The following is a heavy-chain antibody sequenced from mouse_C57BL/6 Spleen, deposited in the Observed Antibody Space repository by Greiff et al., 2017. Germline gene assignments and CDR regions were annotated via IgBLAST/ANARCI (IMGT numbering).Heavy chain of an antibody. Sequence: EVMLVESGGGLVKPGGSLKLSCAASGFTFSDYGMHWVRQAPEKGLEWVAYISSGSSTIYYADTVKGRFTISRDNAKNTLFLQMTSLRSEETAMYYCARPGDYDVDYAMDYWGQGTSVTVSS. D-gene: IGHD2-4*01. V-gene: IGHV5-17*01. CDR3: ARPGDYDVDYAMDY. CDR2: ISSGSSTI. J-gene: IGHJ4*01. CDR1: GFTFSDYG.